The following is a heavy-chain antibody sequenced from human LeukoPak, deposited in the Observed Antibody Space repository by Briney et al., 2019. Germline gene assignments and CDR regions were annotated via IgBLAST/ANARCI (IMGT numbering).Heavy chain of an antibody. CDR1: GFTLSSYW. Sequence: RGPLRLSCAAPGFTLSSYWMTSVRQAPGKGLERVANIKQDGSEKYYVDSVKGRFTISRDNAKNSLYLQMNSLRAEDTAVYYCATVRSNYYYYYMDVWGKGTTVTVSS. D-gene: IGHD1-14*01. CDR2: IKQDGSEK. J-gene: IGHJ6*03. CDR3: ATVRSNYYYYYMDV. V-gene: IGHV3-7*01.